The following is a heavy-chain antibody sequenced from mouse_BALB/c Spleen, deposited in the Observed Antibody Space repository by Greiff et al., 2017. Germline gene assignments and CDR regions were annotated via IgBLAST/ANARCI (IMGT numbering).Heavy chain of an antibody. Sequence: EVQLVESGGGLVQPGGSMKLSCVASGFTFSNYWMNWVRQSPEKGLEWVAEIRLKSNNYATHYAESVKGRFTISRDGSKSSVYLQMNNLRAEDTGIYYCTRLWLRQMDYWGQGTSVTVSS. CDR1: GFTFSNYW. D-gene: IGHD2-2*01. V-gene: IGHV6-6*02. CDR3: TRLWLRQMDY. J-gene: IGHJ4*01. CDR2: IRLKSNNYAT.